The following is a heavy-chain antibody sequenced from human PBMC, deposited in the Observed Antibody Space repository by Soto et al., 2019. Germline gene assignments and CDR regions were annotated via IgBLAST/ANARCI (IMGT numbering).Heavy chain of an antibody. V-gene: IGHV4-61*01. D-gene: IGHD5-18*01. Sequence: PSGTLSLTCTVSGGSVSSGSYYWSWIRQPPGKGLEWIGYIYYSGSTNYNPSLKSRVTISVDTSKNQFSLKLSSVTAADTAVYYCARIRHRSLDYWGQGTLVTVSS. CDR3: ARIRHRSLDY. CDR2: IYYSGST. J-gene: IGHJ4*02. CDR1: GGSVSSGSYY.